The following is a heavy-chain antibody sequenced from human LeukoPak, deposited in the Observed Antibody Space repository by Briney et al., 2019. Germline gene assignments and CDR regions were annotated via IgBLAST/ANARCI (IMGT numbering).Heavy chain of an antibody. CDR1: GGSISGDY. CDR2: IYYSGST. CDR3: ARDMSSGWYPPFDY. D-gene: IGHD6-19*01. Sequence: SETLSLTCTVSGGSISGDYWSWIRQPPGKGLESIGYIYYSGSTYYNPSLKSRVTISVDTSKNQFSLKLSSVTAADTAVYYCARDMSSGWYPPFDYWGQGTLVTVSS. J-gene: IGHJ4*02. V-gene: IGHV4-59*12.